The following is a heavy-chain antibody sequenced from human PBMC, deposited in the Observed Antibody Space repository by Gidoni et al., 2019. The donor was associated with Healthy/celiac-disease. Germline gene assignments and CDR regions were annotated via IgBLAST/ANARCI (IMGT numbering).Heavy chain of an antibody. Sequence: QVQLQESGPGRVKPWGTLSLTCAVSGGSISSSNWWSLVRQTPGKGLVWIGEIYHSGSTNYNPSLKSRVTISVDKSMNQFSLKLSSVTAADTAVYYCARMVTLPDAFDIWGQGTMVTVSS. D-gene: IGHD2-15*01. CDR3: ARMVTLPDAFDI. J-gene: IGHJ3*02. V-gene: IGHV4-4*02. CDR1: GGSISSSNW. CDR2: IYHSGST.